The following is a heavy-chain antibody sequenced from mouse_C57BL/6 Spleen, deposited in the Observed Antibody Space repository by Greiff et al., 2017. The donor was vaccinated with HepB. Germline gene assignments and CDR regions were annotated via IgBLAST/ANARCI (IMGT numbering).Heavy chain of an antibody. CDR3: ASYYYGSFLY. J-gene: IGHJ2*01. V-gene: IGHV3-6*01. D-gene: IGHD1-1*01. CDR2: ISYDGSN. CDR1: GYSITSGYY. Sequence: LQQSGPGLVKPSQSLSLTCSVTGYSITSGYYWNWIRQFPGNKLEWMGYISYDGSNNYNPSLKNRISITRDTSKNKFFLKLNSVTTEDTATYYCASYYYGSFLYWGQGTTLTVSS.